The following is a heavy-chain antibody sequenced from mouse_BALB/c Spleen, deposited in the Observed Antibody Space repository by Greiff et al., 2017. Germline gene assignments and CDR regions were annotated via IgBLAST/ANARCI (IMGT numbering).Heavy chain of an antibody. D-gene: IGHD1-1*01. Sequence: EVQLQQSGPELVKPGASVKMSCKASGYTFTSYVMHWVKQKPGQGLEWIGYINPYNDGTKYNEKFKGKATLTSDKSSSTAYMQLSSLTSEDSAVYYCASLYGSSVYYFDYWGQGTTLTVSS. J-gene: IGHJ2*01. CDR2: INPYNDGT. V-gene: IGHV1-14*01. CDR3: ASLYGSSVYYFDY. CDR1: GYTFTSYV.